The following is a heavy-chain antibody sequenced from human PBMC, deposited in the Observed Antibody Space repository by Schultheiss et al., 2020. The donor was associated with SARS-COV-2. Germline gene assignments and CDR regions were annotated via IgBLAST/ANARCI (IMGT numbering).Heavy chain of an antibody. CDR3: AKGRWRVGATPGDAFDI. V-gene: IGHV3-66*01. CDR2: IYSGGST. J-gene: IGHJ3*02. D-gene: IGHD1-26*01. Sequence: GGSLRLSCAASGFTVSSNYMSWVRQAPGKGLEWVSVIYSGGSTYYADSVKGRFTISRDNSKNTLYLQMNSLRAEDTAVYYCAKGRWRVGATPGDAFDIWGQGTMVTVSS. CDR1: GFTVSSNY.